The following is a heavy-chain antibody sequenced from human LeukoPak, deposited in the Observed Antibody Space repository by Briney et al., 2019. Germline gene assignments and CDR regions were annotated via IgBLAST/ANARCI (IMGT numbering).Heavy chain of an antibody. D-gene: IGHD2/OR15-2a*01. CDR2: IYRGGST. Sequence: GGSLRLSCAASGFTVSSNYMSWVRQAPGKGLEWVSVIYRGGSTDYADSVKGRFTISRDNSKNTLYLQMNSLRAEDTAVYYCARSMEASSYYYGMDVWGHGTTVTVCS. J-gene: IGHJ6*02. V-gene: IGHV3-66*01. CDR3: ARSMEASSYYYGMDV. CDR1: GFTVSSNY.